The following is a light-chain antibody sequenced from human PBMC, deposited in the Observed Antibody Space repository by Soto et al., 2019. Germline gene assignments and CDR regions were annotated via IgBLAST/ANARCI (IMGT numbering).Light chain of an antibody. J-gene: IGKJ1*01. CDR2: ATF. V-gene: IGKV1-17*01. CDR3: QQTYSAPRT. Sequence: DIQMTQSPSYLSASVGDRVTITCRASQAIRYDLGWYQQKPGTAPKRLIYATFTLQSGVPSRFSGSGSGTEFTLTINSLQPEDFATYYCQQTYSAPRTFGPGTKVDIK. CDR1: QAIRYD.